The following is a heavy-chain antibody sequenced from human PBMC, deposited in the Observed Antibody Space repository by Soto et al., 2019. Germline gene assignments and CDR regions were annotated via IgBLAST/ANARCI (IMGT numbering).Heavy chain of an antibody. J-gene: IGHJ3*02. CDR1: GGSIASGGYY. D-gene: IGHD2-2*01. V-gene: IGHV4-31*03. Sequence: PSETLSLTCTVSGGSIASGGYYWSWFRQHPGKGLEWIGYINYSGNTYYNPSLKSRVSISVDTSKSQFSLKLSSVTAADTAVYYCASYCSSTRCYFDGAFDIWGQETMVTVSS. CDR2: INYSGNT. CDR3: ASYCSSTRCYFDGAFDI.